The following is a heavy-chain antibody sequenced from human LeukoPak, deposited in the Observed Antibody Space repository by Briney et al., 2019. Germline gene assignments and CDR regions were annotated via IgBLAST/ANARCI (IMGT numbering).Heavy chain of an antibody. CDR1: GFSLSTSGMC. CDR3: AHRPRSGNYLGSYYFDY. D-gene: IGHD1-26*01. J-gene: IGHJ4*02. V-gene: IGHV2-5*08. Sequence: SGPTLFHPPPPLTLTCTFSGFSLSTSGMCVSWIRQPPGKALEWLALIYWDDDKRYSPSLKSRLTITKDTSKNQVVLTMTNMDPVDTATYYCAHRPRSGNYLGSYYFDYWGQGTLVTVSS. CDR2: IYWDDDK.